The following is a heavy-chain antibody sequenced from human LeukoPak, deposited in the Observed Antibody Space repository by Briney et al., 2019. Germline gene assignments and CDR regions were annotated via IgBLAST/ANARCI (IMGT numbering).Heavy chain of an antibody. CDR3: ARDWLAGNPYHAFDL. CDR1: GFTFSSYW. CDR2: IKEDGSEE. V-gene: IGHV3-7*01. J-gene: IGHJ3*01. Sequence: GSLRLSCAASGFTFSSYWMSWVRQAPGKGLECVANIKEDGSEEYYVDSVKGRFSISRDNAKNSLYLQMNSLRAEDTAVYYCARDWLAGNPYHAFDLWGKGTMVTVSS. D-gene: IGHD3-22*01.